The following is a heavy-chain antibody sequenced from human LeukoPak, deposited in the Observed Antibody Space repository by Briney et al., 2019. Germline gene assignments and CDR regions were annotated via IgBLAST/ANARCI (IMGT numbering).Heavy chain of an antibody. CDR1: GGSFSGYY. Sequence: SETLSLTCAVYGGSFSGYYWSWIRQPPGKGLEWIGEINHSGSTNYNPSLKSRVTISVDTSKNQFSLKLSSVTAADTAVYYCERSRWDSSGHHYSPLGYWGQGTLVTVSS. CDR2: INHSGST. V-gene: IGHV4-34*01. CDR3: ERSRWDSSGHHYSPLGY. J-gene: IGHJ4*02. D-gene: IGHD3-22*01.